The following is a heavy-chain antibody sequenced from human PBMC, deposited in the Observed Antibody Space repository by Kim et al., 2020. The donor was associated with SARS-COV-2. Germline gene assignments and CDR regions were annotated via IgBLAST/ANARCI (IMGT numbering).Heavy chain of an antibody. V-gene: IGHV4-34*01. CDR3: ARGYSR. D-gene: IGHD6-13*01. J-gene: IGHJ4*02. CDR2: NQGGGT. Sequence: NQGGGTNANASLKGRVPRSIDTSKNQFSLKLSSVTAADTGVYYCARGYSRWGQGTLVTVSS.